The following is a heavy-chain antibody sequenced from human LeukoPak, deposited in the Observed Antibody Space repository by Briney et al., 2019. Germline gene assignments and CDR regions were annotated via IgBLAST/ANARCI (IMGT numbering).Heavy chain of an antibody. J-gene: IGHJ3*02. CDR1: GFTFSDYY. D-gene: IGHD6-19*01. Sequence: GGSLRLSCAAAGFTFSDYYMSWIRQAPGKGLEWVSYISSTSSYTNYADSVKGRFTISRDNTKNSLYLQTNSLRAEDTAVYYCARDRGYSSGWYSAFDIWGQGTMVTVSS. V-gene: IGHV3-11*06. CDR2: ISSTSSYT. CDR3: ARDRGYSSGWYSAFDI.